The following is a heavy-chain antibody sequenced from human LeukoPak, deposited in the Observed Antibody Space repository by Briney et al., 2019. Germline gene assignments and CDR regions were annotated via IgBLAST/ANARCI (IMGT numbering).Heavy chain of an antibody. CDR1: GFTFSSYS. D-gene: IGHD3-3*01. V-gene: IGHV3-48*01. CDR3: ARFLLEWLPSGRMDV. J-gene: IGHJ6*03. Sequence: QPGGSLRLSCAASGFTFSSYSMNWVRQAPGKGLEWVSYISSSSSTIYYADSVKGRFTISRDNAKNSLYLQMNSLRAEDTAVYYCARFLLEWLPSGRMDVWGKGTTVTVSS. CDR2: ISSSSSTI.